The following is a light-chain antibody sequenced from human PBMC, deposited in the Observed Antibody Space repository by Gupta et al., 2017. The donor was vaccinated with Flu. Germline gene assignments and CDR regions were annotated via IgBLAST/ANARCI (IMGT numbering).Light chain of an antibody. CDR2: RSI. Sequence: QSVLTQAPSASGTPGQRVTISCSGSSSNIGNNYVCWYQQFPRTAPKLLIYRSIQRPSGVPDRFSGSKSGTSASLDITGLRSEDEADYYCAAWDDSLSAWVFGGGTKVTVL. J-gene: IGLJ3*02. CDR3: AAWDDSLSAWV. CDR1: SSNIGNNY. V-gene: IGLV1-47*01.